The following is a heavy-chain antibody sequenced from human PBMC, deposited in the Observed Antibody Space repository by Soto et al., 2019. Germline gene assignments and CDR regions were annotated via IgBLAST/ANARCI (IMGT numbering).Heavy chain of an antibody. Sequence: QLQLQESGPGLLKSSETLSLTCTVSGDSIGKSKYYWGWIRQPPGKGLEWIGSVFYNGNTYHNPSLTSRVTMSVDTSNNQFSLRMSSVTAADTSVYYCANHPYNLLLRPFWHFDFWGRGTLVTVSS. J-gene: IGHJ2*01. V-gene: IGHV4-39*01. D-gene: IGHD3-16*01. CDR3: ANHPYNLLLRPFWHFDF. CDR2: VFYNGNT. CDR1: GDSIGKSKYY.